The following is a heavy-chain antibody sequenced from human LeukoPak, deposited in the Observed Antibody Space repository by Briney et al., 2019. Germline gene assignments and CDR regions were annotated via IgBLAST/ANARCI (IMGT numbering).Heavy chain of an antibody. V-gene: IGHV4-30-2*01. CDR3: ARDNCSGGSCYSDY. J-gene: IGHJ4*02. CDR2: IYHSGST. D-gene: IGHD2-15*01. Sequence: SQTLSLTCAVSGGSISSGGYSWSWIRQPPGKGLEWIGYIYHSGSTYYNPSLKSRVTISVDRSKNQFSLKLSSVTAADTAVYYCARDNCSGGSCYSDYWAREPWSPSP. CDR1: GGSISSGGYS.